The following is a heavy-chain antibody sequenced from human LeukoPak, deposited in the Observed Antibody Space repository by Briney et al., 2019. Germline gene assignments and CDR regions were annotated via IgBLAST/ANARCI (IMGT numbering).Heavy chain of an antibody. J-gene: IGHJ4*02. D-gene: IGHD5-18*01. CDR3: ARDRGYTAMVSYFDY. CDR2: IYYSGST. Sequence: SQTLSLTRTVSGGSISSGGYYWSWIRQHPGKGLEWIGYIYYSGSTYYNPSLKSRVTISVDTSKNQFSLKLSSVTAADRAVYYCARDRGYTAMVSYFDYWGQGTLVTVSS. CDR1: GGSISSGGYY. V-gene: IGHV4-31*03.